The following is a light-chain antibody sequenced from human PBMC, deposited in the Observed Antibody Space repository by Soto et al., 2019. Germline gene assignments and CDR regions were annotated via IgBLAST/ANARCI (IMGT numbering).Light chain of an antibody. V-gene: IGKV3-15*01. CDR3: QQYNTWTSIT. CDR1: QSVSRK. J-gene: IGKJ5*01. CDR2: DTS. Sequence: EIVMTQSPVTLSVSPGKRATLSCRTSQSVSRKLVWYQQKPGQAPRLLIYDTSTRATGITARFSGSGSGTEFTLTISSLQSEDFAVYYCQQYNTWTSITFGQGTRLEIK.